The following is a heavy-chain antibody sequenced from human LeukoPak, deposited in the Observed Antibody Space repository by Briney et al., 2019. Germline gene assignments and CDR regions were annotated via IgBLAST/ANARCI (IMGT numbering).Heavy chain of an antibody. CDR3: AIHQGYCSSTSCLASFDY. J-gene: IGHJ4*02. V-gene: IGHV5-51*01. Sequence: GESLKISCKGSGYRFTSYWIGWVRQLPGKGLEWMGIIYPGDSDTRYSPSFQGQVTISADKSISTAYLQWSSLKASDTAMYYCAIHQGYCSSTSCLASFDYWGQGTLVTVSS. CDR2: IYPGDSDT. D-gene: IGHD2-2*01. CDR1: GYRFTSYW.